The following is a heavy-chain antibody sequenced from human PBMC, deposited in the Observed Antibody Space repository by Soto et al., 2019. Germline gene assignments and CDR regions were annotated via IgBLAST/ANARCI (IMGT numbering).Heavy chain of an antibody. D-gene: IGHD7-27*01. CDR3: ARTPWGSRLYYYYYGMDV. CDR2: IYYSGST. J-gene: IGHJ6*02. CDR1: GGSISSSSYY. Sequence: QLQLQESGPGLVKPSETLSLTCTVSGGSISSSSYYWGWIRQPPGKGLEWIGSIYYSGSTYYNPSLKSRVTLSVDTSKNQFSLKLSSVTAADTSVYYCARTPWGSRLYYYYYGMDVWGQGTTVTVSS. V-gene: IGHV4-39*01.